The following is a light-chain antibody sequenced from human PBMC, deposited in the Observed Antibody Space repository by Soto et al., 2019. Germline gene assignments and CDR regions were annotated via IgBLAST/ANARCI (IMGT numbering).Light chain of an antibody. V-gene: IGKV1-5*01. CDR1: QRISSW. CDR3: KHYNSYSWT. Sequence: DIQMTQSPSTLSASVGDRVTITCRASQRISSWLAWYQKKPGKAPKLLIYDASRLESGVPSRFSGSGSGTEFTLPLSSLQPDDFATYYCKHYNSYSWTFGQGPKVEIK. CDR2: DAS. J-gene: IGKJ1*01.